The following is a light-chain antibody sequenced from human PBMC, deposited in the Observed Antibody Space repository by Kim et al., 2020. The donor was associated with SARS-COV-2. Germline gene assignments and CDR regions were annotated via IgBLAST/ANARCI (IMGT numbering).Light chain of an antibody. V-gene: IGKV1-5*03. CDR2: KAS. CDR1: QSISSL. J-gene: IGKJ1*01. Sequence: ASVGDRVTSTCRASQSISSLLAWYQQKPGKAPNLLIYKASTLESGVPSRFSGSGSGTEFTLTISNLQPDDFATYYCQQYNSSPWTFGQGTKVDIK. CDR3: QQYNSSPWT.